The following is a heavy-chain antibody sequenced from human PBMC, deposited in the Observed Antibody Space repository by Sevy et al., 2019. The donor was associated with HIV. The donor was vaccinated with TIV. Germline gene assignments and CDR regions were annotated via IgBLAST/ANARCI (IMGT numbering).Heavy chain of an antibody. CDR2: ISSSGSTI. J-gene: IGHJ3*02. Sequence: GGSLRLSCAASGLTFSDYYMSWIRQAPGKGLEWVSHISSSGSTIYYADSVKGRFTISRDNAKNSLYLQMNSLRAEDTAVYYCARDQNELGYCSSTSCYTTFDIWGQGTMVTVSS. D-gene: IGHD2-2*02. CDR3: ARDQNELGYCSSTSCYTTFDI. V-gene: IGHV3-11*01. CDR1: GLTFSDYY.